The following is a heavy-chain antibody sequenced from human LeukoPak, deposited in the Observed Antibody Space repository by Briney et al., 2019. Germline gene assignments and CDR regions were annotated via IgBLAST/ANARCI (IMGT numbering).Heavy chain of an antibody. CDR3: ARQVAGVNDY. J-gene: IGHJ4*02. D-gene: IGHD6-19*01. V-gene: IGHV3-7*01. CDR1: GFTFSNFW. CDR2: MKEDGSDE. Sequence: GGSLRLSCATSGFTFSNFWMTLVRQAPGEGLEWVANMKEDGSDEYYVDSVKGRFTIFRDNAKSSLYLQMSSLRVDDTAVYYCARQVAGVNDYWGQGTLVTVSS.